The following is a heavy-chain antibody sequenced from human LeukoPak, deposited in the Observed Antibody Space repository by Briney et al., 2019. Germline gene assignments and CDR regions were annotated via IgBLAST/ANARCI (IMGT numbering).Heavy chain of an antibody. D-gene: IGHD3-9*01. CDR1: GFPFSSHV. V-gene: IGHV3-48*02. CDR3: ARDYDWAFDF. CDR2: INHNGEAI. Sequence: GGSLRLSCAASGFPFSSHVLSWVRQAPGKGLEWIAYINHNGEAIYYPDFVKGRFIISRDNAKNSLFLQMNDLRDEDTAVYYCARDYDWAFDFWGQGTRVTVSS. J-gene: IGHJ4*02.